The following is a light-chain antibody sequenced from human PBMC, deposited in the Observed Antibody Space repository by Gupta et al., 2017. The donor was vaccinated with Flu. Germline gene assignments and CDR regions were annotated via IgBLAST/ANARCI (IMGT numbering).Light chain of an antibody. V-gene: IGKV3-11*01. CDR3: QKLSNWPPYT. J-gene: IGKJ2*01. CDR2: DAS. CDR1: QSVGTY. Sequence: IVLTQSPATLSLSPGERATLSCRASQSVGTYLAWYQQKPGQTPRLLIYDASNRATGIPARFSGSGSGTDFTLTISSREPEDFAVYYCQKLSNWPPYTFGQGTKLEI.